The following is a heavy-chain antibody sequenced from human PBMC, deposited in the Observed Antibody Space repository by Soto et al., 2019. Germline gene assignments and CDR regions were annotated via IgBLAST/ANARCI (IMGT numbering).Heavy chain of an antibody. D-gene: IGHD2-2*01. Sequence: EVQLVESGGGLVQPGWSLRLSCAASGFTFSDHFMDWVRQAPGKGLEWVGRTASRAESYTTGYAASVTGRFTISRDDSKNSLYLQMNSPKTEDTAVYYCGRGDCTGSSCPRAHDGLDVWGQGTTVTVSS. CDR1: GFTFSDHF. CDR3: GRGDCTGSSCPRAHDGLDV. V-gene: IGHV3-72*01. J-gene: IGHJ6*02. CDR2: TASRAESYTT.